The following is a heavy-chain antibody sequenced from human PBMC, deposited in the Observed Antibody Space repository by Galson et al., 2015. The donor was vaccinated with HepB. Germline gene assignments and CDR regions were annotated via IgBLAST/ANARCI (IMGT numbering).Heavy chain of an antibody. CDR3: AKGFSGLWGVPVGFDI. CDR1: GFAFDNFA. D-gene: IGHD3-16*01. CDR2: IRWDGAPL. J-gene: IGHJ3*02. V-gene: IGHV3-9*01. Sequence: SLRLSCAASGFAFDNFAMPWVRQVPGKGLEWLSGIRWDGAPLGSAASVNGRFTISRDNAKNSLSLQMHSVRAEDTALYYCAKGFSGLWGVPVGFDIWGHGTMVTVSS.